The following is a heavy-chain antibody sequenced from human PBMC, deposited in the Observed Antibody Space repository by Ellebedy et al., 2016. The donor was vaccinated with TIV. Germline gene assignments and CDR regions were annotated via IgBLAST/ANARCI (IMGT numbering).Heavy chain of an antibody. D-gene: IGHD2-15*01. Sequence: GESLKISXAASGFTFSEAWMSWVRQAPGKGLEWVGRVKTKTAGETTDYAAPVKGRFTVSRDDSKNTLYLQMNSLETEDTAVYYCATGLLSAYEYWGQGTLVTVSS. CDR2: VKTKTAGETT. V-gene: IGHV3-15*01. J-gene: IGHJ4*02. CDR3: ATGLLSAYEY. CDR1: GFTFSEAW.